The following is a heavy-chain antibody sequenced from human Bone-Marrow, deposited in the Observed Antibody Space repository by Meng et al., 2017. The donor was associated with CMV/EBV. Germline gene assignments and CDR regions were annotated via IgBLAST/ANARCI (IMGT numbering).Heavy chain of an antibody. J-gene: IGHJ6*02. D-gene: IGHD1-26*01. CDR2: ISSSDSAI. V-gene: IGHV3-48*04. CDR3: ARIQGWELPQGNYFYYGMDV. Sequence: GESLKISCAASGFTFISYSMNWVRQAPGKGLEWVSYISSSDSAIYYADSVKGRFTIFRDNAKNSLYLQMNSLRVEDTAIYYCARIQGWELPQGNYFYYGMDVWGQGTTVTVSS. CDR1: GFTFISYS.